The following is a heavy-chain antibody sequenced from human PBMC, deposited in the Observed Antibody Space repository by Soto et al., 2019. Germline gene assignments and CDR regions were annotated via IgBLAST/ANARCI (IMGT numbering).Heavy chain of an antibody. V-gene: IGHV1-18*01. CDR2: ISTDNGNT. CDR1: GYTFTNSW. CDR3: ARDQGITTFGVYSMYYYGMDV. D-gene: IGHD3-3*01. Sequence: ASVKVSCKASGYTFTNSWISWVRQAPGQGLEWMGWISTDNGNTNYAQHLQGRVSMTTDTSTSTAHMDLRSLRSDDTAVYYCARDQGITTFGVYSMYYYGMDVWGQGTTVTVSS. J-gene: IGHJ6*02.